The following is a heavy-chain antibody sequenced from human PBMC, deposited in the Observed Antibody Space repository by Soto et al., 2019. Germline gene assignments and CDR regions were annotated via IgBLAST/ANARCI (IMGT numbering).Heavy chain of an antibody. CDR2: IDSVNQNT. CDR3: ACAEVGALNWFDP. Sequence: VAAVTVSCMPSGYSFKNFALHWVRQAPGQSLEWMGWIDSVNQNTKYSQKFHGRVIITSDTAVSTAYIVLSSLRAEDTAVYFCACAEVGALNWFDPWGQGTLVTVSS. J-gene: IGHJ5*02. V-gene: IGHV1-3*01. D-gene: IGHD1-26*01. CDR1: GYSFKNFA.